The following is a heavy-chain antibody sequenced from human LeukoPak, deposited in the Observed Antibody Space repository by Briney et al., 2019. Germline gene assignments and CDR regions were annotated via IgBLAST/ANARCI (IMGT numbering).Heavy chain of an antibody. Sequence: PGGSLRLSCAASGFTFSSYTMHWVRQAPGKGLEWVAVISYDGSNKYYADSVKGRFTISRDNSKNTLYLQMNSLRAEDTAVYYCAKDRGLSVTEYYFDYWGQGTLVTVSS. J-gene: IGHJ4*02. D-gene: IGHD4-11*01. CDR2: ISYDGSNK. CDR1: GFTFSSYT. V-gene: IGHV3-30-3*01. CDR3: AKDRGLSVTEYYFDY.